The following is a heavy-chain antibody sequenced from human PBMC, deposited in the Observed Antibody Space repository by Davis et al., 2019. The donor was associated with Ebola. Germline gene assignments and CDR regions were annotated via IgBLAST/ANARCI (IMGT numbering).Heavy chain of an antibody. CDR3: AKDKGPTYYCGSGSYSSRGMDV. V-gene: IGHV3-23*01. CDR2: ISGSGGST. CDR1: GFTFSSYA. J-gene: IGHJ6*04. Sequence: GGSLRLSCAASGFTFSSYAMSWVRQAPGKGLEWVSAISGSGGSTYYADSVKGRFTISRDNSKNTLYLQMNSLRAEDTAVYYCAKDKGPTYYCGSGSYSSRGMDVWGKGTTVTVSS. D-gene: IGHD3-10*01.